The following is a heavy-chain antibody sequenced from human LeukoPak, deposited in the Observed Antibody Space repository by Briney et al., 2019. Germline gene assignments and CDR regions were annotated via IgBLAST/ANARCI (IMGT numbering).Heavy chain of an antibody. J-gene: IGHJ4*02. CDR1: GYSFTSYW. D-gene: IGHD3-3*01. Sequence: GESLKISCKGSGYSFTSYWIGWLRQMPGKGLEWMGIIYPGDSDTRYSPSFQGQVTISADKSISTAYLQWSSLKASDTAMYYCARHSKSIFGVVIPFDYWGQGTLVTVSS. CDR2: IYPGDSDT. V-gene: IGHV5-51*01. CDR3: ARHSKSIFGVVIPFDY.